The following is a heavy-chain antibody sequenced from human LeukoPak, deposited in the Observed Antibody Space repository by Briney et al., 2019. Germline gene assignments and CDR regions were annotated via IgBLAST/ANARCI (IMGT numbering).Heavy chain of an antibody. CDR3: ARVYLCQYRYCSSTSCPPGVGFDP. CDR1: GGSISSGGYY. Sequence: SETLSLTCTVSGGSISSGGYYWSWIRQHPGKGLEWIGYIYYSGSTYYNPSLKSRVTISVDTSKNQFSLKLSSATAADTAVYYCARVYLCQYRYCSSTSCPPGVGFDPWGQGTLVTVSS. D-gene: IGHD2-2*01. CDR2: IYYSGST. J-gene: IGHJ5*02. V-gene: IGHV4-31*03.